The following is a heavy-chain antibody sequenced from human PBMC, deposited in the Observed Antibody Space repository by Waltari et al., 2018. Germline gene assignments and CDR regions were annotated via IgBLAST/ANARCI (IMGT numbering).Heavy chain of an antibody. D-gene: IGHD3-22*01. Sequence: QVQLVESGGGVVQPGRSLRLSCAASGFTFNRYAMHWVRTAPGKGLEWVAVISYDGSNKYPSDSVKGRFTISRDNAKNSLFLQMNSLRVEDTASYYCAKVRVDRYYDSDGYGYGMDVWGQGTTVTVSS. CDR1: GFTFNRYA. CDR2: ISYDGSNK. J-gene: IGHJ6*02. CDR3: AKVRVDRYYDSDGYGYGMDV. V-gene: IGHV3-30*18.